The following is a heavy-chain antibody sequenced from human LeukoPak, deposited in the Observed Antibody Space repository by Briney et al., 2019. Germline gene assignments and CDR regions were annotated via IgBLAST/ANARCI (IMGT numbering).Heavy chain of an antibody. J-gene: IGHJ6*03. CDR3: ARGSGSYYNLYYYYYMDV. V-gene: IGHV3-43D*03. Sequence: GGSLRLSCAASGFTFDDYAMHWVRQASGKGLEWVSHITCDGGSTHYADSVEGRFTISRDNAKNSLYLQMNSLRAEDTAVYYCARGSGSYYNLYYYYYMDVWGKGTTVTISS. CDR1: GFTFDDYA. CDR2: ITCDGGST. D-gene: IGHD3-10*01.